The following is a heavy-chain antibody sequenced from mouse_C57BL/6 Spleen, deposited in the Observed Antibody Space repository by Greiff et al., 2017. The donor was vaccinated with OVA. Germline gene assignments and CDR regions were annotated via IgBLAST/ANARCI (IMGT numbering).Heavy chain of an antibody. D-gene: IGHD1-1*01. J-gene: IGHJ2*01. Sequence: VQLKESGPELVKPGASVKISCKASGYAFSSSWMNWVKQRPGKGLEWIGRIYPGDGDTNYNGKFKGKATLTADKSSSTAYMQLSSLTSEDSAVYFCAFTTGYFDYWGQGTTLTVSS. CDR3: AFTTGYFDY. CDR2: IYPGDGDT. V-gene: IGHV1-82*01. CDR1: GYAFSSSW.